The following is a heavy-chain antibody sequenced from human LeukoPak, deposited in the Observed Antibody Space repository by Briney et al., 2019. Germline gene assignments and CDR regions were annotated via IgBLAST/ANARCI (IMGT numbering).Heavy chain of an antibody. Sequence: SETLSLTCTVSGGSISSYYWSWIRQPPGKGLEWIGYIYTSGSTNYNPSLKSRVTISVDTSKNQFSLKLSSVTAADTAVYYCARDLTPVDAFDIWGQGTMVTVSS. CDR2: IYTSGST. CDR1: GGSISSYY. V-gene: IGHV4-4*09. CDR3: ARDLTPVDAFDI. J-gene: IGHJ3*02.